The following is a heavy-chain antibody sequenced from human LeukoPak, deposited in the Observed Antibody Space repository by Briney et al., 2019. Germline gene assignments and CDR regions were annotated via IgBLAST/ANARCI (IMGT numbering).Heavy chain of an antibody. V-gene: IGHV3-23*01. CDR3: AKTRGYSNSWYDY. J-gene: IGHJ4*02. Sequence: GRSLRLSCAASGFTFSNYAMSWVRHAPGKGLEWVSGITGSAGSTYYADSVKGRFTISRDNSNNTLYLQMNSLRAEDTAVYYCAKTRGYSNSWYDYWGQGTLLTVSS. CDR2: ITGSAGST. D-gene: IGHD6-13*01. CDR1: GFTFSNYA.